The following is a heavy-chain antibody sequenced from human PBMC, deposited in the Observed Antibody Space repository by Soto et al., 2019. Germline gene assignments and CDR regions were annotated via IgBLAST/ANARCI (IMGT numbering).Heavy chain of an antibody. CDR3: AKDREPITIFGVVMDY. CDR2: ISYDGSNK. D-gene: IGHD3-3*01. CDR1: GFTFSSYG. Sequence: SLRLSCAASGFTFSSYGMHWVRQAPGKGLEWVAVISYDGSNKYYADSVKGRFTISRDNSKNTLYLQMNSLRAEDTAVYYCAKDREPITIFGVVMDYWGQGTLVTVSS. V-gene: IGHV3-30*18. J-gene: IGHJ4*02.